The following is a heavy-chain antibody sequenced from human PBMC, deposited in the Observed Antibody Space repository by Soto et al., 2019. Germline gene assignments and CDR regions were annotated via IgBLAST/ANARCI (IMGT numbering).Heavy chain of an antibody. CDR1: GYTSTSYV. V-gene: IGHV1-18*01. Sequence: AAVKVSSKAPGYTSTSYVIRYVGQDRGQGVEWMGWISTYNDNTNYAQKLQGRVTMTKDTATSTASMELRSLRSDDTAVYYWARDVGGLVYYWG. J-gene: IGHJ4*01. CDR3: ARDVGGLVYY. CDR2: ISTYNDNT. D-gene: IGHD5-12*01.